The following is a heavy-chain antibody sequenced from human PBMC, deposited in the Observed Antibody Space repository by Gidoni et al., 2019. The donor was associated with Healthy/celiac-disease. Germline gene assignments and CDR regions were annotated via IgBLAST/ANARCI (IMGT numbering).Heavy chain of an antibody. CDR1: GGSISSYY. D-gene: IGHD4-17*01. CDR3: ARHDYGDYVPYFDY. Sequence: QVQLQESGPGLVKPSETLSLTRTVSGGSISSYYWSWIRQPPGKGLEWIGYIYYSGSTNYNPSLERRVTISVDTSKNQFSLRLSSMTAADTAVYYCARHDYGDYVPYFDYWGQGTLVTVSS. J-gene: IGHJ4*02. CDR2: IYYSGST. V-gene: IGHV4-59*01.